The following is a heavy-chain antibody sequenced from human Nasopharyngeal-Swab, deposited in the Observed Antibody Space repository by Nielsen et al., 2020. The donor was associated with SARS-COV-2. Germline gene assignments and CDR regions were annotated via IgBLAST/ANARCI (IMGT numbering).Heavy chain of an antibody. Sequence: GVLKISCAAFEFTFSSYSMNWVRQAPGKGLEWISYISTTGFTTFYADSVTGRFTLSRDDAKNSAYLQMNSLRADDTAVYYCAREVGAGFLDHWGQGTPVTVSS. CDR1: EFTFSSYS. CDR2: ISTTGFTT. J-gene: IGHJ4*02. D-gene: IGHD6-19*01. CDR3: AREVGAGFLDH. V-gene: IGHV3-48*04.